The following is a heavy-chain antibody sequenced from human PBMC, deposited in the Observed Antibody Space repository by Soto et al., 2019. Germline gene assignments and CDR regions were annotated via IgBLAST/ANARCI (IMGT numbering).Heavy chain of an antibody. D-gene: IGHD6-13*01. CDR2: IYYSGST. V-gene: IGHV4-39*01. J-gene: IGHJ4*02. CDR1: GGSISSSSYY. Sequence: KTSETLSLTCTVSGGSISSSSYYWGWIRQPPGKGLEWIGSIYYSGSTYYNPSLKSRVTISVDTSKNQFSLKLSSVTAADTAVYYCARQPPAAGTDYWGQGTLVTVSS. CDR3: ARQPPAAGTDY.